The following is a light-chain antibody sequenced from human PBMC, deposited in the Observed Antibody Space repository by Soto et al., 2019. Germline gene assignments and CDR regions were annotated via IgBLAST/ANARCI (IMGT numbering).Light chain of an antibody. CDR2: EVR. CDR1: SSDVGTYNL. V-gene: IGLV2-23*02. CDR3: CSYAGSGTYV. J-gene: IGLJ1*01. Sequence: QSALTQPASVSGSPGQSITISCTGSSSDVGTYNLVSWYQQQPGQAPRLMISEVRKRPSGVSNRFSGSKAGNTASLTISGLQAEDEADYYCCSYAGSGTYVFGTGTKLTVL.